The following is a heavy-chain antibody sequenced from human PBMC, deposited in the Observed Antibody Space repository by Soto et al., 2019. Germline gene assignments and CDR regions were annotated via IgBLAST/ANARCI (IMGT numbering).Heavy chain of an antibody. CDR3: ASYPPLPTVTTLGGTDY. CDR1: GFTFSSYA. CDR2: ISGSGGST. V-gene: IGHV3-23*01. D-gene: IGHD4-17*01. Sequence: EVQLLESGGGLVQPGGSLRLSCAASGFTFSSYAMSWVRQAPGKGLEWVSAISGSGGSTYYADSVKGRFTISRDNSKNTLYLQMNSLRAEDTAVYYCASYPPLPTVTTLGGTDYWGQGTLVTVSS. J-gene: IGHJ4*02.